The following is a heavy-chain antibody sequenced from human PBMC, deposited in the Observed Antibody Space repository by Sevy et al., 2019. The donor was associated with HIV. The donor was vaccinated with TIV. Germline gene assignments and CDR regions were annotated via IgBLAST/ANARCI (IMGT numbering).Heavy chain of an antibody. CDR3: ATTKDYYEDSGSPFDY. J-gene: IGHJ4*02. Sequence: ASVKVSCKVSGYTLTKLSMHWVRQAPGKGLEWMGSFDPEDGETIYQQKLKDRVTMTEDTSTDTAYMELSSLRSEDTAVYYCATTKDYYEDSGSPFDYWGQGTLVTVSS. CDR1: GYTLTKLS. V-gene: IGHV1-24*01. D-gene: IGHD3-22*01. CDR2: FDPEDGET.